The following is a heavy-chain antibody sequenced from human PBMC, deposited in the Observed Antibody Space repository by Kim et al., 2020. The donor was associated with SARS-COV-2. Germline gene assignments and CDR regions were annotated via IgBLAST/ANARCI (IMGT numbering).Heavy chain of an antibody. J-gene: IGHJ6*02. D-gene: IGHD1-26*01. V-gene: IGHV4-34*01. CDR1: GGSFSGYY. CDR3: ARNRFWYSFYYYYGMDV. Sequence: SETLSLTCAVYGGSFSGYYWSWIRQPPGKGLEWIGEINHSGSTNYNPSLKSRVTISVDTSKNQFSLKLSSVTAADTAVYYCARNRFWYSFYYYYGMDVWGQGTTVTVSS. CDR2: INHSGST.